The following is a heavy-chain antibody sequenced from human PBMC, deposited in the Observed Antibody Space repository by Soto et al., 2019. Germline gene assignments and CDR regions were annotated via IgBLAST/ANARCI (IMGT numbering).Heavy chain of an antibody. D-gene: IGHD5-18*01. Sequence: SETLSLTCTVSGGSIGRYHWSWIRQPAGKGLGWIGRIYTSGITNYSPSLKSRVTMSLDTSKNQLSLRLSPVTAADTAVYYCARDLEYSYGFDFWGQGALVTVSS. CDR2: IYTSGIT. V-gene: IGHV4-4*07. CDR3: ARDLEYSYGFDF. J-gene: IGHJ4*02. CDR1: GGSIGRYH.